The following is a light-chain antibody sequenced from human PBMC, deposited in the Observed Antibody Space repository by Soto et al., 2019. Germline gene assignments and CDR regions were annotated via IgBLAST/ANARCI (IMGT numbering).Light chain of an antibody. J-gene: IGKJ2*01. CDR3: QQYDNWPMYT. V-gene: IGKV3-15*01. Sequence: EIVMTQSPATLSVSPGEKATLSCRASQSVESNLAWYQKKPGQVPRLLIYGASTRASGIPSRFSGSASGTVFTLTISSLQSEDSAVYSCQQYDNWPMYTFCQGTKLEIK. CDR2: GAS. CDR1: QSVESN.